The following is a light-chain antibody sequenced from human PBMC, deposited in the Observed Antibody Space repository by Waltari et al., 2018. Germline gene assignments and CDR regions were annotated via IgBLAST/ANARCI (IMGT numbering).Light chain of an antibody. CDR1: KTGDKY. CDR3: QAWDSSTVV. V-gene: IGLV3-1*01. CDR2: LDS. J-gene: IGLJ2*01. Sequence: SYELTQPPSVSVFPGQTASSTCSGEKTGDKYVSWDQLKPGQSPVLVIYLDSQRPSGIPERVAGSNSGNTATLTISGTQAMDEADYYCQAWDSSTVVFGGGTKLTVL.